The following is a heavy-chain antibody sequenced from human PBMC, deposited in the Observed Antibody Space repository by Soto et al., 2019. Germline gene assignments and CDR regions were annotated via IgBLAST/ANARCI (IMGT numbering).Heavy chain of an antibody. J-gene: IGHJ4*02. CDR1: GFMFSSYW. CDR2: INQNGSER. D-gene: IGHD3-9*01. V-gene: IGHV3-7*05. Sequence: EVELVESGEGLVQPGGSLRLSCAATGFMFSSYWMTWVRQAPGQGLEWVANINQNGSERYYVDSVEGRFTISRDNAKNSVFLQMENLRVEDTAMYYCATDILDFWGQGTLVSVSS. CDR3: ATDILDF.